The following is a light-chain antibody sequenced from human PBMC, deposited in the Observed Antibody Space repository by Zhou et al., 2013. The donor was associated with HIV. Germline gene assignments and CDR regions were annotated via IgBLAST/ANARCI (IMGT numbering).Light chain of an antibody. V-gene: IGLV2-14*03. CDR3: SSYTSSSTRV. CDR1: SSDVGGYNY. CDR2: DVS. J-gene: IGLJ3*02. Sequence: QSALTQPASVPGSPGQSITISCIGTSSDVGGYNYVSWYQQHPGKAPKLMIYDVSKRPSGISNRFSGSKSGNTASLTISGLQAEDEADYYCSSYTSSSTRVFGGGTELTVL.